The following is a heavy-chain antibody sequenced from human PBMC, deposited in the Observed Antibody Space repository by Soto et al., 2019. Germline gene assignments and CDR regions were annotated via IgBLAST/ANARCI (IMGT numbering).Heavy chain of an antibody. CDR3: LRSPYGMDV. Sequence: GGSLRLSCAASGFTFSDYYMSWIRQAPGKGLEWVSYISSSSSCTNYADSVKGRFTISRDNAKNSLYLQMNSLRAEDTAVYYCLRSPYGMDVWGQGTTVTVSS. J-gene: IGHJ6*02. CDR2: ISSSSSCT. V-gene: IGHV3-11*06. D-gene: IGHD3-3*01. CDR1: GFTFSDYY.